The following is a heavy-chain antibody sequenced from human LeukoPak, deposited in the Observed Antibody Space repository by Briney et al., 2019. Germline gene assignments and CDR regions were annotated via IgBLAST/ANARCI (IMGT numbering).Heavy chain of an antibody. Sequence: PGGSLRLSCAASGFTFSDYYMSWIRQAPGKGLEWVSYISSSGSTIYYADSVKGRFTISRDNAKNSLYLQMNSLRAEDTAVYYCAKRSGNNPLYYFDYWGQGTLVTVSS. J-gene: IGHJ4*02. D-gene: IGHD1-14*01. CDR2: ISSSGSTI. V-gene: IGHV3-11*01. CDR3: AKRSGNNPLYYFDY. CDR1: GFTFSDYY.